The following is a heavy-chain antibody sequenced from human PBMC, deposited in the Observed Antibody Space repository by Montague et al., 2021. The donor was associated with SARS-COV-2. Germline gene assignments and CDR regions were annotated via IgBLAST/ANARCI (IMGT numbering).Heavy chain of an antibody. Sequence: SETLSLTCTVSGGSISSYYWSWIRQPPGKGLEWIGYIYYSGSTNXNPSLKSRVTISVDTSKNQFSLKLSSVTAADTAVYYCAGISKYSYGINYYGMDVWGQGTTVTASS. CDR1: GGSISSYY. V-gene: IGHV4-59*01. J-gene: IGHJ6*02. CDR2: IYYSGST. D-gene: IGHD5-18*01. CDR3: AGISKYSYGINYYGMDV.